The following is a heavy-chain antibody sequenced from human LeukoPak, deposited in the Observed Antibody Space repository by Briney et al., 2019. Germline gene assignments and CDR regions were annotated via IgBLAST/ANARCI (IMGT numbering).Heavy chain of an antibody. J-gene: IGHJ6*02. D-gene: IGHD3-9*01. V-gene: IGHV3-23*01. Sequence: PGGSLRLSRAASGFTFNTYAISWVRQAPGKGLEWVSAISGSGGTIYYADSVKGRFTISRDNSKNTLYLQMNSLRAEDTAVYYCASSILTGYFSYYYYGMDVWGQGTTVTVSS. CDR2: ISGSGGTI. CDR1: GFTFNTYA. CDR3: ASSILTGYFSYYYYGMDV.